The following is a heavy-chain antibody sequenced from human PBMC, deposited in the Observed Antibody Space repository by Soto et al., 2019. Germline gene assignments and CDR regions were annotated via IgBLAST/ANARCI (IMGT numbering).Heavy chain of an antibody. Sequence: QVQLQESGPGLVAPSETLSLTCTVSGGSISNYYWTWIRQPPGKGLEWIGFVYYTGATNYNPSLKSRVTISLDTSKNRFALKVSSVTAADTAVYYCARAGNSYNTGYQFDYWGQGSLVTVSS. J-gene: IGHJ4*02. CDR1: GGSISNYY. D-gene: IGHD5-18*01. V-gene: IGHV4-59*01. CDR3: ARAGNSYNTGYQFDY. CDR2: VYYTGAT.